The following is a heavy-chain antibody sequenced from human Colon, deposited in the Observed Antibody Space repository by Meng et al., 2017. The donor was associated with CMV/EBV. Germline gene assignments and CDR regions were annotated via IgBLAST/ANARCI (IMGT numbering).Heavy chain of an antibody. J-gene: IGHJ5*02. D-gene: IGHD1-26*01. V-gene: IGHV1-18*01. CDR1: GYTFMNYG. CDR3: ARWGLGSNLFDP. CDR2: ISDYNGHT. Sequence: KTSGYTFMNYGVNWVRQAPGQGLEWVGWISDYNGHTKYAKKFQGRVTMTTDTSTSTAYMEMRSLRSDDTAVYYCARWGLGSNLFDPWGQGTLVTVSS.